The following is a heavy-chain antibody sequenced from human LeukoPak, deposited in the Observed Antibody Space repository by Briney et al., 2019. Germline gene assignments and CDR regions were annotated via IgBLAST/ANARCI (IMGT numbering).Heavy chain of an antibody. D-gene: IGHD6-19*01. V-gene: IGHV5-51*01. CDR3: ARQPDWFSSGWYVDY. CDR1: GYSFTSYW. Sequence: GESLKISCKGSGYSFTSYWIGWVRQMPGKGLEWMGIIYPGDSDTRYSPSFQGQVTISADKSLTTAYLQWSSLKASDTAIYYCARQPDWFSSGWYVDYWGQGTVVTVSS. J-gene: IGHJ4*02. CDR2: IYPGDSDT.